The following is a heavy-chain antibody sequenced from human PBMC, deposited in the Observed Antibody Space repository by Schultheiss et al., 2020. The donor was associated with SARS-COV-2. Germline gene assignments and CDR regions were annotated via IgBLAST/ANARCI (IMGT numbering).Heavy chain of an antibody. CDR1: GGSISSGGYY. CDR3: ARDNAVYCTNGVCYILDY. J-gene: IGHJ4*02. V-gene: IGHV4-31*03. D-gene: IGHD2-8*01. Sequence: SQTLSLTCTVSGGSISSGGYYWSWIRQHPGKGLEWIGYIYYSGSTYYNPSLKSRVTISVDTSKNQFSLKLSSVTAADTAVYYCARDNAVYCTNGVCYILDYWGQGTLVTVSS. CDR2: IYYSGST.